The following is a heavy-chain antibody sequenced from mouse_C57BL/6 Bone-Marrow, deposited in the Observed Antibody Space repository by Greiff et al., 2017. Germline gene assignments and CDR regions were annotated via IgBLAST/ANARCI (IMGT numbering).Heavy chain of an antibody. V-gene: IGHV1-26*01. CDR1: GYTFTDYY. CDR2: INPNNGGT. J-gene: IGHJ1*03. CDR3: AERDFDV. Sequence: EVQLQQSGPELVKPGASVKISCKASGYTFTDYYMNWVKQSHGKSLEWIGDINPNNGGTSYNQKFKGKATLTVDKSSSTAYMELRSLTSEDSAVYYCAERDFDVWGTGTTVTGSS.